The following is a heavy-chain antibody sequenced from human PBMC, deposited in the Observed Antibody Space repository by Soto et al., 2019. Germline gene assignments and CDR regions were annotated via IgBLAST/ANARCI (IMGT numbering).Heavy chain of an antibody. CDR1: GGSFSGYY. V-gene: IGHV4-34*01. CDR2: INHSGST. Sequence: SETLSLTCAVYGGSFSGYYWSWIRQPPGKGLEWIGEINHSGSTNYNPSLKSRVTISVDTSKNQFSLKLSSVTAADTAVYYCVETYYYGSGSYGMDVWGQGTTVTVSS. J-gene: IGHJ6*02. CDR3: VETYYYGSGSYGMDV. D-gene: IGHD3-10*01.